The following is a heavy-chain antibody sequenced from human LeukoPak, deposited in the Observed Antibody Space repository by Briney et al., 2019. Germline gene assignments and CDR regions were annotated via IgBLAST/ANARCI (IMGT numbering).Heavy chain of an antibody. CDR3: ASPSPGGGAAGLFDY. CDR2: LYSGGTT. D-gene: IGHD6-13*01. CDR1: GFTVSSHF. V-gene: IGHV3-53*05. Sequence: PGGSLRLSCAVSGFTVSSHFLNWVRQAPGKGLEWVSVLYSGGTTFYADSVRGRFTISRDNSRNTLYLQMNSLRADDTAVYYCASPSPGGGAAGLFDYWGQGTLVTVSS. J-gene: IGHJ4*02.